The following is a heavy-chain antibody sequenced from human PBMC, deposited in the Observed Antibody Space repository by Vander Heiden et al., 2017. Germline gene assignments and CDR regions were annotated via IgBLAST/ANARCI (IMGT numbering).Heavy chain of an antibody. Sequence: EVQLLESGGGLVQPGGSLSLSCAAPGFTLTSYAMSWVRQAPGKGVGWVSAISGSGGSTYYADSGKGRFTISRDNSKNTLYLQMNSLRAEDTAVYYCAKGEFDESLFDYWGQGTLVTVSS. V-gene: IGHV3-23*01. CDR1: GFTLTSYA. CDR2: ISGSGGST. CDR3: AKGEFDESLFDY. J-gene: IGHJ4*02.